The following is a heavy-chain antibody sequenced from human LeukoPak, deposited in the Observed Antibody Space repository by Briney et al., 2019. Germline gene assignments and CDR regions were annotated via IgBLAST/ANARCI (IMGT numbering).Heavy chain of an antibody. CDR2: IKQDGSEK. Sequence: GSLRLSCTASGLTLSNYWMIWVRQAPGKGLQWVAKIKQDGSEKYYVDSVKGRFTISRDNAKNSLYLQMNSLRAEDTAVYYCARDKIVGATNFDYWGQGTLVTVSS. J-gene: IGHJ4*02. D-gene: IGHD1-26*01. CDR1: GLTLSNYW. CDR3: ARDKIVGATNFDY. V-gene: IGHV3-7*01.